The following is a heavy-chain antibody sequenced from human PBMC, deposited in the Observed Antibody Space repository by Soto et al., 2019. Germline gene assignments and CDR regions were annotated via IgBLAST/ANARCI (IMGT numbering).Heavy chain of an antibody. V-gene: IGHV3-15*07. CDR3: TADLIGTYYSPYDY. CDR1: GFSFHDAW. Sequence: EVHLVESGGGLVKPGGSLRLSCAASGFSFHDAWMNWVRQAPGKGLEWVGRIKSKTDGETTDYAAPVKGRFSVSRDDSKNTLYLQMNSLKTEDTAVYYCTADLIGTYYSPYDYWGQGILVTVSS. D-gene: IGHD3-10*01. J-gene: IGHJ4*02. CDR2: IKSKTDGETT.